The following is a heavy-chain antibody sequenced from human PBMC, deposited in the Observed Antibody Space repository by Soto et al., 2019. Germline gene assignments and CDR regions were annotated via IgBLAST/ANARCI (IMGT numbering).Heavy chain of an antibody. CDR2: ISYDGSRK. Sequence: QVQLVESGGGVVQPGRSLRLSCAASGFTFSRYAMNWVRQAPGKGLEWVAFISYDGSRKYYADSVKGRFTISRDTSNDTLSLQMNSLRPEDTAAYYCARDLRQAAGGLVCFQHWGQGTLVTVSS. CDR1: GFTFSRYA. CDR3: ARDLRQAAGGLVCFQH. V-gene: IGHV3-30-3*01. J-gene: IGHJ1*01. D-gene: IGHD5-12*01.